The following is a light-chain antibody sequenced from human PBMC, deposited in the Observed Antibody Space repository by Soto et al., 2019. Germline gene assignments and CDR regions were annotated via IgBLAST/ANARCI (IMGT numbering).Light chain of an antibody. CDR1: SSDVGFYNY. J-gene: IGLJ2*01. CDR3: TSYAGSDNLGV. CDR2: DVT. V-gene: IGLV2-8*01. Sequence: QSALTQPPSASGSPGQSVTISCTGTSSDVGFYNYVSWYQQHPGKALKLLIYDVTKRPSGVPDRFSGSKSGNTASLTVSGLQAEDEALYYCTSYAGSDNLGVFGGGTKVTVL.